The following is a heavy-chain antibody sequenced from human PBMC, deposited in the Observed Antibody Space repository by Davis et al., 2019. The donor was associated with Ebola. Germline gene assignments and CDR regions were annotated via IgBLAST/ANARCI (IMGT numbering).Heavy chain of an antibody. CDR1: RDTLTSYA. J-gene: IGHJ4*02. CDR2: INPHNGNT. D-gene: IGHD1-1*01. Sequence: AASVKVSCKAVRDTLTSYAMTWVRQAPGQGLEWMGWINPHNGNTNYAQNVQGRVTMTTNTSTSTAYMEVGSLRSDDTAVYYCARAQFPTTSDHWGQGTLVTVSS. V-gene: IGHV1-18*01. CDR3: ARAQFPTTSDH.